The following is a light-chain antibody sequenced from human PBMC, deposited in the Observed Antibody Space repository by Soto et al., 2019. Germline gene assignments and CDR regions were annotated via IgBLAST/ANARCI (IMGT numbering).Light chain of an antibody. Sequence: DIRISQSPSTVPASVGDRVTITCRASQSISSYLNWYQQKPGKAPKLLIYAASSLQSGVPSRFSGSGSGTEITLTISSLQPDDFATYYCQHYNSYSEAFGQGTKV. CDR1: QSISSY. J-gene: IGKJ1*01. CDR3: QHYNSYSEA. CDR2: AAS. V-gene: IGKV1-5*01.